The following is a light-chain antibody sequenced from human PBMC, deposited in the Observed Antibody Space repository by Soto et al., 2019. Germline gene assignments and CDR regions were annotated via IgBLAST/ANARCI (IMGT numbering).Light chain of an antibody. Sequence: QSALTQPPSVSAAPGQKVTIFCSGTSSNIGTNFVSWYQQVPGTAPKLLVYEDHQRPSGTPVRFSGSKSGTSATLVITGLQTGDEAHYYCGTWDTSLDSGIFGGGTKVTVL. CDR3: GTWDTSLDSGI. V-gene: IGLV1-51*02. J-gene: IGLJ2*01. CDR2: EDH. CDR1: SSNIGTNF.